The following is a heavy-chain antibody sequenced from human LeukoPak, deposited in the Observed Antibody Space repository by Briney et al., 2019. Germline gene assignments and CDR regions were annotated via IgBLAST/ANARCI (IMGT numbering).Heavy chain of an antibody. CDR1: GASTNPYC. D-gene: IGHD4-17*01. CDR2: ISRSGAT. Sequence: SETLSLTCAVSGASTNPYCWNWLRQPAGKGREWIGRISRSGATNYNPSLKSRVTMSVDASKKQLQFSLRLSSVTAADTAVYYCARDQGDYGDHRYFDHWGQGTLVTVSS. V-gene: IGHV4-4*07. J-gene: IGHJ4*02. CDR3: ARDQGDYGDHRYFDH.